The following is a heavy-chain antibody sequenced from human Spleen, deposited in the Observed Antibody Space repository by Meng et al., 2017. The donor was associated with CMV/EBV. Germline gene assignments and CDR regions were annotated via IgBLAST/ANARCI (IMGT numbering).Heavy chain of an antibody. CDR1: GFTFGPYT. CDR2: IKQDGSEK. J-gene: IGHJ4*02. V-gene: IGHV3-7*01. Sequence: GESLKISCAASGFTFGPYTMSWVRQAPGKGLEWVANIKQDGSEKYYVGSVKGRFTISRDNAKNSLYLQMNSLRAEDTAVYYCARDPRVKSYVVVPAASDYWGQGTMVTVSS. D-gene: IGHD2-2*01. CDR3: ARDPRVKSYVVVPAASDY.